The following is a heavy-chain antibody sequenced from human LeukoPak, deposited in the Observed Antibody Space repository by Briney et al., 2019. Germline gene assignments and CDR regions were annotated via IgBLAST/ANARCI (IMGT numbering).Heavy chain of an antibody. Sequence: ASVKVSCKASGYTFTGYYMHWVRQAPGQGLEWMGWINPNSGGTKYAQKFQGRVTMTRDTSISTAYMELSRLSSDDTAVYYCARASYRGAEVATSDWGQGTLVTVSS. CDR3: ARASYRGAEVATSD. CDR1: GYTFTGYY. V-gene: IGHV1-2*02. J-gene: IGHJ4*01. CDR2: INPNSGGT. D-gene: IGHD5-24*01.